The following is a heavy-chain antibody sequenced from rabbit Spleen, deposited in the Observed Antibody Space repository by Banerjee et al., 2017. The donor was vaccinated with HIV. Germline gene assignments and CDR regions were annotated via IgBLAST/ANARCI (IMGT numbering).Heavy chain of an antibody. D-gene: IGHD2-1*01. CDR3: ARGSATMTMVITGWYFTL. J-gene: IGHJ4*01. CDR2: IDTGSSGFT. V-gene: IGHV1S45*01. CDR1: GVSFSGNSY. Sequence: QEQLEESGGDLVKPGASLTLTCIASGVSFSGNSYMCWVRQAPGKGLEWIACIDTGSSGFTYFASWAKGRFTISKTSSTTVTLQMTSLTAADTATYFCARGSATMTMVITGWYFTLWGPGTLVTVS.